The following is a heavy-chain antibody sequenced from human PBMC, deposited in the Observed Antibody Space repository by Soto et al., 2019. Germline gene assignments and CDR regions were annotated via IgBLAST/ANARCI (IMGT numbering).Heavy chain of an antibody. CDR1: GGTFSSNS. CDR3: AREVGYGDFSAALLD. CDR2: IITLFGTS. Sequence: VQLMQSGAEVKKPGSSVKVSCKASGGTFSSNSINWVRQAPGQGLEWMGGIITLFGTSNYAQNFQGRVTITADQSTSTAYMELNSLTSDDTAVYYCAREVGYGDFSAALLDWGQGTLVTVSS. V-gene: IGHV1-69*01. J-gene: IGHJ4*02. D-gene: IGHD2-21*02.